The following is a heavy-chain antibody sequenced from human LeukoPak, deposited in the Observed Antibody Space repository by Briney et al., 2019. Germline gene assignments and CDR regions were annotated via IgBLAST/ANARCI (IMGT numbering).Heavy chain of an antibody. Sequence: SETLSLTCAVSGGSISSSNWWSWVRQPPGKGLEWIGEIYHSGSTNHNPSLKSRVTISVDKSKSQFSLKLSSVTAADTAVYYCARRGYDILTGYYLFDYWGQGTLVTVSS. J-gene: IGHJ4*02. CDR3: ARRGYDILTGYYLFDY. CDR1: GGSISSSNW. CDR2: IYHSGST. V-gene: IGHV4-4*02. D-gene: IGHD3-9*01.